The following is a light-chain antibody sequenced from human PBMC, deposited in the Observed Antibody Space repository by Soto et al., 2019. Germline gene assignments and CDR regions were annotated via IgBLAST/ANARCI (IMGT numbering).Light chain of an antibody. CDR2: GAS. Sequence: EIVLTQSPGTLSLSPGERATLSCRASQSLSSYLAWYQQKPGQAPRLLIYGASSRATGIPDRFSGSGSGTDFTLTISRLEPEYFAVYYCQQYGSSPRTFGQGTKVKIK. CDR1: QSLSSY. CDR3: QQYGSSPRT. V-gene: IGKV3-20*01. J-gene: IGKJ1*01.